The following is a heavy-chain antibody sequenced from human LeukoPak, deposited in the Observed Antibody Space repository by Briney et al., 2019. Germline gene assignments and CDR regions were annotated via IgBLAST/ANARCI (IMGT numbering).Heavy chain of an antibody. D-gene: IGHD1-26*01. CDR1: GFTLRGYG. CDR2: IRYDGSDK. CDR3: ALYSGSYGGAFDI. Sequence: SGGSLRLSCAASGFTLRGYGMHWVRQAPGKGLEWVAFIRYDGSDKSYADSVKGRFTISRDNSENTLYLQMNSLRAEDTAVYYCALYSGSYGGAFDIWGQGTMVTVSS. V-gene: IGHV3-30*02. J-gene: IGHJ3*02.